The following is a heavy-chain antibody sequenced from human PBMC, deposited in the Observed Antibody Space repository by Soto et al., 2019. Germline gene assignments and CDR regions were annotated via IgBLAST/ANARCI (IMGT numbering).Heavy chain of an antibody. CDR1: GGTFSSYA. Sequence: ASVKVSCKASGGTFSSYAISWVRQAPGQGLEWMGGIIPIFGTANYAQKFQGRVTITADESTSTAYMELSSLRSEDTAVYYCARGPPSGYCSSTSCQQFDPWGQGTLVTVPS. CDR3: ARGPPSGYCSSTSCQQFDP. D-gene: IGHD2-2*01. CDR2: IIPIFGTA. V-gene: IGHV1-69*13. J-gene: IGHJ5*02.